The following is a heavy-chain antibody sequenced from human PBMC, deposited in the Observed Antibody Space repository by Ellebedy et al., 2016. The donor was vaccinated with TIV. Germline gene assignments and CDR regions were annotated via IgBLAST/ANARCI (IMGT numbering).Heavy chain of an antibody. V-gene: IGHV3-23*01. CDR3: ARAYYDFWSGPNYYYYYYMDV. Sequence: GGSLRLXXAASGFTFSSYAMSWVRQAPGKGLEWVSAISGSGGSTSYADSVKGRFTISRDNAKNTLYLQMNSLRAEDTAVYYCARAYYDFWSGPNYYYYYYMDVWGKGTTVTVSS. J-gene: IGHJ6*03. CDR1: GFTFSSYA. D-gene: IGHD3-3*01. CDR2: ISGSGGST.